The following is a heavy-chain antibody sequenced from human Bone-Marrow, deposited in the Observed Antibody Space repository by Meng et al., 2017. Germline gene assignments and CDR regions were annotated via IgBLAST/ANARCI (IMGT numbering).Heavy chain of an antibody. J-gene: IGHJ3*02. CDR1: GFTFDDSA. V-gene: IGHV3-9*01. CDR3: AKIKYYYDSSGAFDI. D-gene: IGHD3-22*01. Sequence: SLKISCAASGFTFDDSAMHWVRQAPGKGLEWVSGISWNSGSIGYADSVKGRFTISRDNAKNSLYLQMNSLRAEDTAVYYCAKIKYYYDSSGAFDIWGQGTMVTVSS. CDR2: ISWNSGSI.